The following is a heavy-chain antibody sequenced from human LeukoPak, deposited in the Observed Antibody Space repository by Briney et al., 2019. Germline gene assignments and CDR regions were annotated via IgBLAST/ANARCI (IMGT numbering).Heavy chain of an antibody. V-gene: IGHV3-48*01. Sequence: GGSLRLSCAASGFTFSNDNMNWVRQAPGKGLEWLSYIDRDSSTTYYADSVKGRFTISRDNSKNMLYLQMNSLRAEDTAVYYCARYCSGGSCYSHYYYYGMDVWGQGTTVTVSS. CDR1: GFTFSNDN. J-gene: IGHJ6*02. CDR2: IDRDSSTT. D-gene: IGHD2-15*01. CDR3: ARYCSGGSCYSHYYYYGMDV.